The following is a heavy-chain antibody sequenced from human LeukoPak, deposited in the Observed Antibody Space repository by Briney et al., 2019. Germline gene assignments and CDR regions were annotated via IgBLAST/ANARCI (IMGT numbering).Heavy chain of an antibody. CDR3: ARFCYAGGNHYYFSYGLEV. J-gene: IGHJ6*02. V-gene: IGHV1-18*01. CDR1: GYTFTTYG. CDR2: VSAYSGDT. D-gene: IGHD3-16*01. Sequence: GASVKVSCKASGYTFTTYGITWVRQAPGQGLEWMGWVSAYSGDTDYAQSLQGRVTMTTDTSTSTAYMELTTLRSDDTAVYYCARFCYAGGNHYYFSYGLEVWGQGPRSPSP.